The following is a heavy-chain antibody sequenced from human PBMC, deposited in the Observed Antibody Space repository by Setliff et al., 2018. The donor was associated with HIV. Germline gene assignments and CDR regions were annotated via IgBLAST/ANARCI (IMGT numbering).Heavy chain of an antibody. V-gene: IGHV4-31*03. D-gene: IGHD6-13*01. CDR3: ARVPTSSWYVTTQRTKEYFQQ. CDR1: GGSISGGGYY. CDR2: IYYIGNT. Sequence: PSETLSLTCTVSGGSISGGGYYWSWIRQHPGKGLDWIGNIYYIGNTDYNPSLKSRVTISVDTSRNQFSLRLSSVTAADTAIYYCARVPTSSWYVTTQRTKEYFQQWGQGTLVTVSS. J-gene: IGHJ1*01.